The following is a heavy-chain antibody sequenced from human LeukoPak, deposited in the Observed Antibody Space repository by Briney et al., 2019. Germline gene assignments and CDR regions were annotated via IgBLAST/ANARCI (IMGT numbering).Heavy chain of an antibody. CDR1: GYTFTSYG. D-gene: IGHD3-22*01. Sequence: GASVKVSCKAFGYTFTSYGISWVRQAPGQGLEWMGWISPYNGNTNFAQKFQGRLTMTTDISTSTVYMELRSLRSDDTAVYYCAREDSSGYYLSDDAFDIWGQGTMVTVSS. CDR3: AREDSSGYYLSDDAFDI. CDR2: ISPYNGNT. V-gene: IGHV1-18*01. J-gene: IGHJ3*02.